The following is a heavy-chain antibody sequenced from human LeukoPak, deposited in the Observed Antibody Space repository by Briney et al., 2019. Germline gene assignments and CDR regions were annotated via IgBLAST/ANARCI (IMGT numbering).Heavy chain of an antibody. Sequence: GGSLRLSCAASGFTLTNYAMHWVRQAPGKGLEYVSAISYNGGSTYYADSVKGRFTISRDNSKNTLYLQMGSLTAEDMAVYYCARRFAAQLAFVDVWGKGTTVTISS. CDR1: GFTLTNYA. D-gene: IGHD3-3*02. J-gene: IGHJ6*04. CDR2: ISYNGGST. V-gene: IGHV3-64*02. CDR3: ARRFAAQLAFVDV.